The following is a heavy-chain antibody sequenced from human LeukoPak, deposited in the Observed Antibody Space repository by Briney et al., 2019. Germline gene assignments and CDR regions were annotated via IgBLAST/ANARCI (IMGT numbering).Heavy chain of an antibody. CDR3: ARVGSGSYPIRYYFDY. CDR2: INHSGST. Sequence: PSETLSLTCAVYGGSFSGYYWSWIRQPPGKGLEWIGEINHSGSTNYNPSLESRVTISVDTSKNQFSLKLSSVTAADTAVYYCARVGSGSYPIRYYFDYWGQGTLVTVSS. CDR1: GGSFSGYY. V-gene: IGHV4-34*01. J-gene: IGHJ4*02. D-gene: IGHD3-10*01.